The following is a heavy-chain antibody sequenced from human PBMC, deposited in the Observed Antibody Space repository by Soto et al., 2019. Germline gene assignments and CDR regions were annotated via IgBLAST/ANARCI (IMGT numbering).Heavy chain of an antibody. CDR3: ARDILHRTSSITFDD. Sequence: QVQLVQSGADVREPGASVKLSCKASGYTFPTSSISWLRQAPGQGLEWMGWMNTYTGNTDYAQSLRGRVTMTRDTSTDTAYMELRSLRSDDTAMYYCARDILHRTSSITFDDWGQGALVTVSS. J-gene: IGHJ4*02. D-gene: IGHD2-15*01. CDR2: MNTYTGNT. CDR1: GYTFPTSS. V-gene: IGHV1-18*01.